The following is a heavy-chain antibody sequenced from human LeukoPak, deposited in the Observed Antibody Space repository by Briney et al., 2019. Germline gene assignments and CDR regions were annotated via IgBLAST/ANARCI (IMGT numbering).Heavy chain of an antibody. CDR2: IIPIFGTA. Sequence: ASVKVPCKASGGTFSSYAISWVRQAPEQGLEWMGGIIPIFGTANYAQKFQGRVTITADESTSTAYMELSSLRSEDTAVYYCARGCSSTSCYVENWFDPWGQGTLVTVSS. CDR3: ARGCSSTSCYVENWFDP. CDR1: GGTFSSYA. V-gene: IGHV1-69*13. J-gene: IGHJ5*02. D-gene: IGHD2-2*01.